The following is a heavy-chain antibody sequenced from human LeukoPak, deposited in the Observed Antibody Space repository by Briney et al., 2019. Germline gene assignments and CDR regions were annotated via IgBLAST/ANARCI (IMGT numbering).Heavy chain of an antibody. CDR3: ARRRGYYGSGTHAFDI. D-gene: IGHD3-10*01. Sequence: GESLKISCKGSGYSFTSYWIGWVRQMPWKGLEWMGIIYPGDSDTRYSPSFQGQVTISADKSISTAYLQWSSLKASDTAMYYCARRRGYYGSGTHAFDIWGQGTMVTVAS. V-gene: IGHV5-51*01. CDR1: GYSFTSYW. CDR2: IYPGDSDT. J-gene: IGHJ3*02.